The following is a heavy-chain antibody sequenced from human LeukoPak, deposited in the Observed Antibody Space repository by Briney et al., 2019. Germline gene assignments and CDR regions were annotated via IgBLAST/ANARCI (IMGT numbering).Heavy chain of an antibody. Sequence: GGSLRLSCAASGFTFCSYWMHWVRQAPGKGLVWVSRINSDGSSTSYADSVKGRFTISRDNAKNTLYLQMNSLRAEDTAVYYCARALRWGYYYDSSGKDYWGQGTLVNVSS. J-gene: IGHJ4*02. CDR2: INSDGSST. CDR1: GFTFCSYW. D-gene: IGHD3-22*01. V-gene: IGHV3-74*01. CDR3: ARALRWGYYYDSSGKDY.